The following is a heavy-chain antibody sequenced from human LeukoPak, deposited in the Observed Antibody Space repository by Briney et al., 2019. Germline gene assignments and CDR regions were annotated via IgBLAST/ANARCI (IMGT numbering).Heavy chain of an antibody. Sequence: GASVKVSCKASGYTFTSYDINWVRQATGQGLEWMGWMNPNSGNTGYAQKFQGRVTMTRNTSISTAYMELSSLRSEDTAVYYCARGRDGYLLSRYFQHWGQGTLVTVSS. CDR2: MNPNSGNT. D-gene: IGHD5-24*01. V-gene: IGHV1-8*01. J-gene: IGHJ1*01. CDR1: GYTFTSYD. CDR3: ARGRDGYLLSRYFQH.